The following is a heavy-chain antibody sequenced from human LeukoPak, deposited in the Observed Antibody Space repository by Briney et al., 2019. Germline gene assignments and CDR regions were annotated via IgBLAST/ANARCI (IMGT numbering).Heavy chain of an antibody. D-gene: IGHD6-13*01. CDR3: ARGLQQLGYYYYGMDV. J-gene: IGHJ6*02. CDR2: IWYDGSNK. V-gene: IGHV3-33*01. Sequence: GGSLRLSCAASGFTFSSYGMHWVRQAPGKGLEWVAVIWYDGSNKYYADSVKGRFTISRDNSKNTLYLQMNSLRAEDTAVYYCARGLQQLGYYYYGMDVWGQGTTVTVSS. CDR1: GFTFSSYG.